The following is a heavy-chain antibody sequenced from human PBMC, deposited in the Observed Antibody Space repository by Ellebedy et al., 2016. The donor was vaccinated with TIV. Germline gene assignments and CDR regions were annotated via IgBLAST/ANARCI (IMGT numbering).Heavy chain of an antibody. D-gene: IGHD3-3*01. J-gene: IGHJ4*02. CDR2: MNPNSGNT. CDR3: ARSPTVLEWLLPDY. V-gene: IGHV1-8*01. CDR1: GYTFTSYD. Sequence: AASVKVSCKASGYTFTSYDINWVRQATGQGLEWMGWMNPNSGNTGYAQKFQGRVSMTRNTSISTAYMELSRLRSDDTAVYYCARSPTVLEWLLPDYWGQGTLVTVSS.